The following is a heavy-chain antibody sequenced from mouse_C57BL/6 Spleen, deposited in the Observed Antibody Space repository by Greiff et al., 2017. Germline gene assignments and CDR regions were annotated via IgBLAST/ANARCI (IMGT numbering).Heavy chain of an antibody. V-gene: IGHV6-3*01. CDR1: GFTFSNYW. Sequence: EVQRVESGGGLVQPGGSMKLSCVASGFTFSNYWMNWVRQSPEKGLEWVDQIRLKSYNYATQYADAVKGRFTISTDDSKSSVYLQMNNLRAEDTGIYYCTGELRYFGYWGQGTTLTVSS. D-gene: IGHD1-1*01. CDR2: IRLKSYNYAT. J-gene: IGHJ2*01. CDR3: TGELRYFGY.